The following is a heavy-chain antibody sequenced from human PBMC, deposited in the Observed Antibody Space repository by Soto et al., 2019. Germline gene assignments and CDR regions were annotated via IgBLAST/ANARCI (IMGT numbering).Heavy chain of an antibody. CDR1: GFTFSDYY. Sequence: GGSLRLSCAASGFTFSDYYMSWIRQAPGKGLEWVSYISSSGSTIYYADSVKGRFTISRDNAKNSLYLQMNSLRAEDTAVYYCARAGSVVVVAHSPLPDAFDIWGQGTMVTVSS. J-gene: IGHJ3*02. CDR2: ISSSGSTI. V-gene: IGHV3-11*01. CDR3: ARAGSVVVVAHSPLPDAFDI. D-gene: IGHD2-15*01.